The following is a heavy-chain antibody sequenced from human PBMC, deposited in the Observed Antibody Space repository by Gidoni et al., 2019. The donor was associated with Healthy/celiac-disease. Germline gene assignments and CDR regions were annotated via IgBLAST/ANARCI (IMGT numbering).Heavy chain of an antibody. V-gene: IGHV4-34*01. CDR1: GGSFSGYY. D-gene: IGHD4-17*01. CDR3: ARGRETVDDY. Sequence: QVQLQQWGAGLLKPSETLSLTCAVYGGSFSGYYWSWIRQPPGKGLEWIGEINHSGSTNYNPSLKSRVTISVDTSKNQFSLKLSSVTAADTAVYYCARGRETVDDYWGQGTLVTVSS. J-gene: IGHJ4*02. CDR2: INHSGST.